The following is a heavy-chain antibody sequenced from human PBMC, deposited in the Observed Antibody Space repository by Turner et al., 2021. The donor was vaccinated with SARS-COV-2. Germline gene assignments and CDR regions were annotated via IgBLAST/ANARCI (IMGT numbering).Heavy chain of an antibody. J-gene: IGHJ5*01. Sequence: EVQLVESGGDLVKPGGSLRLSCAASGFNFTHSWMSWVRQAPGRGLEWVANIKQDGSAKFYQDSVRGRFTITRDNAKNTLYLQMDSLRAEDTAVYYCAREMDNSGFASWGQGILVSVSS. CDR3: AREMDNSGFAS. CDR2: IKQDGSAK. V-gene: IGHV3-7*01. CDR1: GFNFTHSW. D-gene: IGHD5-12*01.